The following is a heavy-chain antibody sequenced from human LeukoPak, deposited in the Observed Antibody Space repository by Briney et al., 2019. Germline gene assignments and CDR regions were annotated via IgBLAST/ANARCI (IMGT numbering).Heavy chain of an antibody. CDR2: SGSTT. D-gene: IGHD4-17*01. Sequence: GGSLRLSCAASGFIFSNYAMTWVRQAPGKGLEWVSSSGSTTDYSDSVKGHFTISRDNSKNTLYLQMNSLRADDTAVYYCTRDSSYGDYSTAFDYWGQGALVTVSS. CDR1: GFIFSNYA. V-gene: IGHV3-23*01. CDR3: TRDSSYGDYSTAFDY. J-gene: IGHJ4*02.